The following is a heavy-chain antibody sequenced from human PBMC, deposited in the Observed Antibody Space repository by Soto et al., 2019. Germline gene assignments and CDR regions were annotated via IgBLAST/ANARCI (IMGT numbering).Heavy chain of an antibody. CDR2: IYPGDSDT. V-gene: IGHV5-51*01. CDR1: GYSFTSYW. D-gene: IGHD2-21*02. Sequence: PGESLKISCKGSGYSFTSYWIGWVRQMPGKGLEWMGIIYPGDSDTRYSPSFQGQVTISADKSISTAYLQWSSLKASDTAMYYCGSPGSDDVYGLDPWGQGTPVTVSS. J-gene: IGHJ5*01. CDR3: GSPGSDDVYGLDP.